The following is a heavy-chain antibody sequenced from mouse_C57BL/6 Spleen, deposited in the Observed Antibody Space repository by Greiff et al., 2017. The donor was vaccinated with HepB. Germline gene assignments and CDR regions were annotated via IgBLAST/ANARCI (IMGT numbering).Heavy chain of an antibody. J-gene: IGHJ3*01. CDR3: TRGGNYVFAY. Sequence: VKLVESGAELVRPGASVTLSCKASGYTFTDYEMHWVKQTPVHGLEWIGAIDPETGGTAYNQKFKGKAILTADKSSSTAYMELRSLTSEDSAVYYCTRGGNYVFAYWGQGTLVTVSA. CDR2: IDPETGGT. CDR1: GYTFTDYE. V-gene: IGHV1-15*01. D-gene: IGHD2-1*01.